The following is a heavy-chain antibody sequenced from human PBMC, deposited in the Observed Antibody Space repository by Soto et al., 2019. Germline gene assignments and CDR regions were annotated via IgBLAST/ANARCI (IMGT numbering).Heavy chain of an antibody. J-gene: IGHJ6*02. CDR1: GFTVISNY. CDR2: IYSGGST. CDR3: ARFYYDSSGYLPSPYYYYYGMDV. D-gene: IGHD3-22*01. V-gene: IGHV3-53*01. Sequence: GGSLRLSCAASGFTVISNYMSWVRQAPGKGLEWVSVIYSGGSTYYVDSVKGRFTISRDNAKNSLYLQMNSLSAEDTAVYYCARFYYDSSGYLPSPYYYYYGMDVWGQGTTVTVSS.